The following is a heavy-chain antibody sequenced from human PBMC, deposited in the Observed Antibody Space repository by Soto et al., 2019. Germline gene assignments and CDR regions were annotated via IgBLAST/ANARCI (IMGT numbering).Heavy chain of an antibody. CDR1: GFTFSSYS. Sequence: EVQLVESGGGLVQPGGSLRLSCAASGFTFSSYSMNWVRQAPGKGLEWVSYISSGSAAIYYADSVKVRFTISRDNAKNSLYLQMNSLRDEDTAVYCCARGSDAFDIWGQGTMITVSS. V-gene: IGHV3-48*02. CDR2: ISSGSAAI. CDR3: ARGSDAFDI. J-gene: IGHJ3*02.